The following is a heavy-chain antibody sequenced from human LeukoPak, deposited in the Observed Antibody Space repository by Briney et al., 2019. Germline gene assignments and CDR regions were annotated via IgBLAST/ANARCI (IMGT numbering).Heavy chain of an antibody. CDR3: AKGGGLGYCTSTSCSRGGQFDS. CDR2: ISFDGSNE. CDR1: GFTFSSYG. D-gene: IGHD2-2*01. Sequence: PGGSLRLSCAASGFTFSSYGMHWVRQAPGKGLEWVAVISFDGSNEYYVDSVKGRFTISRDNSKNTLYLQMNSLRAEDTAVYYCAKGGGLGYCTSTSCSRGGQFDSWGQGTLVTVSS. J-gene: IGHJ5*01. V-gene: IGHV3-30*18.